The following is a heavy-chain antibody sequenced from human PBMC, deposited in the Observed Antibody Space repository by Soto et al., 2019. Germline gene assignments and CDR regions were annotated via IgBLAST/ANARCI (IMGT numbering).Heavy chain of an antibody. CDR1: GGSITSYF. V-gene: IGHV4-59*12. D-gene: IGHD2-2*02. CDR2: FYNSGST. CDR3: ARWAIPTQNWFDP. Sequence: QVQLQESGPGLVKPSETLSLTCIVSGGSITSYFWSWIRQPPGKGLEWIGYFYNSGSTNYNPSLKSRVTISGDTSKNHFSLKMTSVTVADTAVYYCARWAIPTQNWFDPWCQGTLVTVS. J-gene: IGHJ5*02.